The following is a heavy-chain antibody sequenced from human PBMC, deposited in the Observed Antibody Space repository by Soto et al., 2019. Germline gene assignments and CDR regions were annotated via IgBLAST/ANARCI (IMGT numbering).Heavy chain of an antibody. Sequence: ASVKVSCKASGYTFTSYGISWVRQAPGQGIERMGWISAYNGNTNYAQKLQGRFTMTTDTSTSTAYMELRSLRSDDTAVYYCARGSSSGWRYYFAYWGQGTLVTVSS. CDR3: ARGSSSGWRYYFAY. D-gene: IGHD6-19*01. CDR1: GYTFTSYG. CDR2: ISAYNGNT. V-gene: IGHV1-18*01. J-gene: IGHJ4*02.